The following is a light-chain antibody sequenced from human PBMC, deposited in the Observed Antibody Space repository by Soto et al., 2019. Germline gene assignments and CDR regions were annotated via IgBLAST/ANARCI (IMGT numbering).Light chain of an antibody. J-gene: IGLJ3*02. CDR3: QTWGTGIRV. V-gene: IGLV4-69*01. CDR2: LNSDGSH. CDR1: SGHSSYA. Sequence: QSALTQSPSASASLGASVRLTCTLSSGHSSYAIAWHQQQPEKGPRYLMKLNSDGSHNKGDGIPDRFSGSSSGAERYLTISSLQSEDEADYYCQTWGTGIRVFGGGTKVTVL.